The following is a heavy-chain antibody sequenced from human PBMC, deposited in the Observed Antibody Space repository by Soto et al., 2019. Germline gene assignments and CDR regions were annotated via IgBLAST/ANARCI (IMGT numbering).Heavy chain of an antibody. CDR3: ARCGIVMDY. CDR2: IYYSGST. CDR1: AGSISSGGYY. V-gene: IGHV4-31*03. Sequence: PSETMYLTCTVSAGSISSGGYYWSWIRQHPGKGLEWIGYIYYSGSTYYNPSLKSRVTISVDTSKNQFSLKLSSVTAADTAVYYCARCGIVMDYWGQGTLVTVSS. J-gene: IGHJ4*02. D-gene: IGHD1-1*01.